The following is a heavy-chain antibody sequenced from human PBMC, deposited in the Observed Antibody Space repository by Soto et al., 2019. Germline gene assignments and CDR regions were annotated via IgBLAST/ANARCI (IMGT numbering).Heavy chain of an antibody. V-gene: IGHV1-2*02. D-gene: IGHD3-3*01. Sequence: QLHLVQSGAVVKKPGASVTVSCSASGYPVTAYYMHWVRQAPGRGLEWMGGINPATGAAKYTQTFQGGVTMTRDTSTSTVFMELSGLTSEDTAVFSCARGGGVGVAGSAAFDMWGQGILVTVSS. CDR3: ARGGGVGVAGSAAFDM. J-gene: IGHJ3*02. CDR1: GYPVTAYY. CDR2: INPATGAA.